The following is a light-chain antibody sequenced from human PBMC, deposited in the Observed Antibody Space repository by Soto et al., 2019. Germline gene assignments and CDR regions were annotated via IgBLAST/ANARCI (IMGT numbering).Light chain of an antibody. Sequence: DIQMTQSPSTLSASVGDTVTITCRGSQSINTFLSWYRHKPGKAPELLIYDASTLQIGVPSRFSGSGYGTDFTLTITSLQSEDFATYYCQQSYYIPWTFGQGTKV. CDR2: DAS. CDR3: QQSYYIPWT. J-gene: IGKJ1*01. V-gene: IGKV1-39*01. CDR1: QSINTF.